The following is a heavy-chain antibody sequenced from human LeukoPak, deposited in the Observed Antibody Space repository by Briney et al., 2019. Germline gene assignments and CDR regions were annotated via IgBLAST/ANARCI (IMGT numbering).Heavy chain of an antibody. CDR3: AKDLSGSFDY. CDR1: GFTFSIYA. Sequence: GGSLRLSCAASGFTFSIYAMSWVRQAPGKGLEWVSAISATDVRTYYADSVKGRFTISRDNSKRTLYLQMNSLRAEDTALYYCAKDLSGSFDYWGQGSLATVSS. J-gene: IGHJ4*02. V-gene: IGHV3-23*01. CDR2: ISATDVRT. D-gene: IGHD1-26*01.